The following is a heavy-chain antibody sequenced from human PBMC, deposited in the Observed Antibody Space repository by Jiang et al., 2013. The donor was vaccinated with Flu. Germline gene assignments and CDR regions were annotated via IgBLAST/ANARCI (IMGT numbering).Heavy chain of an antibody. D-gene: IGHD6-13*01. CDR3: TREDSSSWYVHFYYYMDV. V-gene: IGHV3-49*02. Sequence: IRSKAYGGTTEYAASVKGRFTISRDDSKSIAYLQMNSLKTEDTAVYYCTREDSSSWYVHFYYYMDVWGKGTTVTVSS. J-gene: IGHJ6*03. CDR2: IRSKAYGGTT.